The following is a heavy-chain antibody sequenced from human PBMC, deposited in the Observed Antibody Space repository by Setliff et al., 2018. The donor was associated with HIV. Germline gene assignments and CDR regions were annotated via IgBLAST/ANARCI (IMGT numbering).Heavy chain of an antibody. CDR3: ARGRNYDSSGYGDYYYYMDV. CDR1: GYTFTSYY. CDR2: MNPSGGSI. J-gene: IGHJ6*03. D-gene: IGHD3-22*01. V-gene: IGHV1-46*01. Sequence: ASVKVSCKASGYTFTSYYMHWVRQAPGQGLEWMGIMNPSGGSISYAQKFQGRVTVTADESTSTAYMQLSSLRSDDTAVYYCARGRNYDSSGYGDYYYYMDVWGKGTTVTVSS.